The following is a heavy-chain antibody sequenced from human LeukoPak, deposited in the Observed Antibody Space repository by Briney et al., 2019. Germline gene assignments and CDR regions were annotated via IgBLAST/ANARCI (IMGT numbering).Heavy chain of an antibody. CDR1: GGSFSGYY. D-gene: IGHD1-26*01. CDR2: INHSGST. J-gene: IGHJ4*02. Sequence: SETLSLTCAVYGGSFSGYYWSWIRQPPGKGLEWIGEINHSGSTNYNPSLKSRVTISVDTSKNQFSLKLSSVTAADTAMYYCAREGATTKIDYWGQGTLVTVSS. CDR3: AREGATTKIDY. V-gene: IGHV4-34*01.